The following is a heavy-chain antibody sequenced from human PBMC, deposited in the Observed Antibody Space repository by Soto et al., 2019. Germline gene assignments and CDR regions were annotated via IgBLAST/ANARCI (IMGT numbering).Heavy chain of an antibody. D-gene: IGHD3-10*01. V-gene: IGHV3-23*01. Sequence: GGSLRLSCAASGFTFSNYAMSWVRQAPGKGLEWVSAVSDSGGATYYRDSVRGRFTISRDNSKNTLFLQMNSLRAEDTAIYYCAKDNYFGSPYYFDYWGQGALVTVSS. CDR3: AKDNYFGSPYYFDY. CDR2: VSDSGGAT. CDR1: GFTFSNYA. J-gene: IGHJ4*02.